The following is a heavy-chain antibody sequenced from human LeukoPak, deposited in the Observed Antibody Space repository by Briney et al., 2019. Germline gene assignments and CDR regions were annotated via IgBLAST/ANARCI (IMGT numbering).Heavy chain of an antibody. CDR3: ARDRYTHGYPLDY. D-gene: IGHD5-24*01. CDR2: FYSGIT. J-gene: IGHJ4*02. V-gene: IGHV4-4*07. Sequence: PSETLSLTCTVSGGSISGYFWAWIRQPAGKGLEWIGRFYSGITYYNPSLKSRVTMSVDTSKNQFSLKLSPVTAADTAVYYCARDRYTHGYPLDYWGQGTLVTVSS. CDR1: GGSISGYF.